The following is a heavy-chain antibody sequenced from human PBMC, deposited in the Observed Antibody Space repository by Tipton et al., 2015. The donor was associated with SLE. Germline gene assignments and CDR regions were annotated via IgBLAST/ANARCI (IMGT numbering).Heavy chain of an antibody. V-gene: IGHV4-34*01. J-gene: IGHJ4*02. CDR2: INHSGST. CDR3: ARGLYDILTGYYFDY. CDR1: GGSFSGYY. Sequence: TLSLTCAVYGGSFSGYYWSWIRQPPGKGLEWIGEINHSGSTNYNPSLKSRVTISVDTSKNQFSLKLSSVTAADMAVYYCARGLYDILTGYYFDYWGQGTLVTVSS. D-gene: IGHD3-9*01.